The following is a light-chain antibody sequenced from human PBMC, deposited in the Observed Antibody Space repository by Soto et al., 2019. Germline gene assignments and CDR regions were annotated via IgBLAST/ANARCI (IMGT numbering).Light chain of an antibody. CDR1: QSISSW. Sequence: IQMTQSPSTLSACVGDRVTIPCRASQSISSWLAWYQQKPGKAPKLLIYDASSLESGVPSRFSGSGSGTEFTLTISSLQPDDFATYYCQQYKSYSPTFGQGTKVDIK. CDR3: QQYKSYSPT. CDR2: DAS. V-gene: IGKV1-5*01. J-gene: IGKJ1*01.